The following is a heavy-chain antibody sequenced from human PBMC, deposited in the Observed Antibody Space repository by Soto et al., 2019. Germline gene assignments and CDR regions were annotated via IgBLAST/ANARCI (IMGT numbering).Heavy chain of an antibody. D-gene: IGHD3-10*01. V-gene: IGHV1-69*08. CDR1: GGSFNSYT. CDR3: ARDKAVMNAAINMAY. J-gene: IGHJ4*01. Sequence: QVQLVQSGAEVKKPGSSVRVSCKASGGSFNSYTFNWVRQAPGQGLEWMGRTIPFANIANYAQAFEDRVTISADSSATTVYMELRSLTSDDTAVYYCARDKAVMNAAINMAYWGQGTLVAVSS. CDR2: TIPFANIA.